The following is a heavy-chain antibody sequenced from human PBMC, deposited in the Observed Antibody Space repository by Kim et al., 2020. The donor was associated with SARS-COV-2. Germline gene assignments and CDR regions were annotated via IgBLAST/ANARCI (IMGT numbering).Heavy chain of an antibody. CDR2: ISSSSSYI. V-gene: IGHV3-21*01. Sequence: GGSLRLSCAASGFTFSSYSMNWVRQAPGKGLEWVSSISSSSSYIYYADSVKGRFTISRDNAKNSLYLQMNSLRAEDTAVYYCARVASGSYYIDYFDYWGQGTLVTVSS. J-gene: IGHJ4*02. CDR3: ARVASGSYYIDYFDY. D-gene: IGHD1-26*01. CDR1: GFTFSSYS.